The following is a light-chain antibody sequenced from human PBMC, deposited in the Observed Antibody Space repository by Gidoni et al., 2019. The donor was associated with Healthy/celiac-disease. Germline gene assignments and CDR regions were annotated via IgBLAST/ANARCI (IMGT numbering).Light chain of an antibody. Sequence: DIVMTQSPDSLAVSLGERATINCKSSQSVLYSSNNKNYLAWYQKKPGQPPKLLIYWASTRESGVPDRFSGSGSGTDFTLTISSLHAEDVAVYYCQQYYSTPRALTFXGXTKVEIK. CDR1: QSVLYSSNNKNY. CDR2: WAS. J-gene: IGKJ4*01. CDR3: QQYYSTPRALT. V-gene: IGKV4-1*01.